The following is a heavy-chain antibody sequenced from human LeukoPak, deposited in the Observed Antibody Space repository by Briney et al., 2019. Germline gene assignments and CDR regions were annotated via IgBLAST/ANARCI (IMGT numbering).Heavy chain of an antibody. D-gene: IGHD6-19*01. CDR2: IIPIFGTA. CDR1: GGTFSSYA. J-gene: IGHJ6*03. CDR3: ARAHHSSGWYYYYYYMDV. V-gene: IGHV1-69*05. Sequence: SVKVSCKASGGTFSSYAIGWVRQAPGQGLEWMGGIIPIFGTANYAQKFQGRVTITTDESTSTAYMELSSLRSEDTAVYYCARAHHSSGWYYYYYYMDVWGKGTTVTVSS.